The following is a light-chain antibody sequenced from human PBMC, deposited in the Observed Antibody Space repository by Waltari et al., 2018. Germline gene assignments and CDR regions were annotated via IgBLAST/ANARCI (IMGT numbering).Light chain of an antibody. Sequence: QTVVTQEPSFSVSPGGTVTLTCGLSSDSVSTSYYPSWYQQTPGQAPRTLIYSTNTRSSGVPDRFSGSILGNKAALTITGAQADDECDYYCVVYMGSGHWVFGGGTKLTVL. CDR2: STN. J-gene: IGLJ3*02. CDR1: SDSVSTSYY. CDR3: VVYMGSGHWV. V-gene: IGLV8-61*01.